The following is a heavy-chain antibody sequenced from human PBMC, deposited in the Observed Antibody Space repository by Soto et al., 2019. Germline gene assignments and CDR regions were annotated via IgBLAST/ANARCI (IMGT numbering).Heavy chain of an antibody. D-gene: IGHD6-19*01. J-gene: IGHJ5*02. Sequence: QVQLLESGPGLVKPSETLSLTCTVSGGSISSYYWSWIRQPPGKGLEWIGYIYYSGSTNYNPSLKSRVTISVDTSKNQFSLKLSSVTAADTAVYYCARDRGAVAPGRWFDPWGQGTLVTVSS. CDR2: IYYSGST. CDR1: GGSISSYY. V-gene: IGHV4-59*01. CDR3: ARDRGAVAPGRWFDP.